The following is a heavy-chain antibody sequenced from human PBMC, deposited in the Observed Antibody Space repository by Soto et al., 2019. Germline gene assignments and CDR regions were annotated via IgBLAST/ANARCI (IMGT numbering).Heavy chain of an antibody. CDR2: IGTAGDT. V-gene: IGHV3-13*01. CDR1: GFTFSSYD. D-gene: IGHD3-10*01. Sequence: GGSLRLSCAASGFTFSSYDMHWVRQATGKGLEWVSAIGTAGDTYYPGSVKGRFTISRENAKNSLYLQMNSLRAGDTAVYYCARAVTYGSGSYPRPPIYYYYYYMDVWGKGTTVTVSS. CDR3: ARAVTYGSGSYPRPPIYYYYYYMDV. J-gene: IGHJ6*03.